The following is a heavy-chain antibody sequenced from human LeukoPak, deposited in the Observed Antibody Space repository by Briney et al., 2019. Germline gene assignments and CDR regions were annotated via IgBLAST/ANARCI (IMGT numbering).Heavy chain of an antibody. V-gene: IGHV4-59*01. J-gene: IGHJ4*02. CDR3: ARWAAADPPYYFDY. D-gene: IGHD6-13*01. CDR1: GGSIYSYY. CDR2: IYNSRST. Sequence: PSETLSLTCTVSGGSIYSYYWTWIRQPPGKGLEWIGYIYNSRSTSYTPSLKSQVTISVDTSKNQFSLKLTSVTAADTAVYFCARWAAADPPYYFDYWGPGTLVTVSS.